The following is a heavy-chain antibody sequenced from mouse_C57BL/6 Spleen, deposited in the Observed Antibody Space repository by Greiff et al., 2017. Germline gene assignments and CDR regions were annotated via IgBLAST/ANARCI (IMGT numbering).Heavy chain of an antibody. Sequence: QVQLQQPGAELVRPGSSVKLSCKASGYTFTSYWMDWVKQRPGQGLEWIGNIYPSDSETHYNQKFKDKATLTVEQSSSTAYMQLSSLTSEDSAVYYCARRDYDYDGAVLYWGQATLVTVSA. V-gene: IGHV1-61*01. CDR2: IYPSDSET. J-gene: IGHJ3*01. D-gene: IGHD2-4*01. CDR3: ARRDYDYDGAVLY. CDR1: GYTFTSYW.